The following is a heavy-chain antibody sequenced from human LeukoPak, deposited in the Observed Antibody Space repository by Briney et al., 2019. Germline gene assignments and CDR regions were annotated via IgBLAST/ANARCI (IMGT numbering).Heavy chain of an antibody. CDR1: GGSFSGYY. CDR3: ARGRGSGSYYFDY. V-gene: IGHV4-34*01. J-gene: IGHJ4*02. Sequence: SGTLSLTCAVYGGSFSGYYWSWIRQPPGKGLEWIGEINHSGSTNYNPSLKSRVTISVDTSKNQFSLKLSSVTAADTAVYYCARGRGSGSYYFDYWGQGTLVTVSS. D-gene: IGHD3-10*01. CDR2: INHSGST.